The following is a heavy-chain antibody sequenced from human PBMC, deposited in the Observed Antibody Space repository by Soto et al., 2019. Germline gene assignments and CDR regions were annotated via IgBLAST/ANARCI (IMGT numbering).Heavy chain of an antibody. Sequence: QVQLVQSGAEVKKPGASVKVSCKAGGYTFTSYDINWMRQATGQGLEWMGWMNPISGNTGYAQKFQGRVTMTRDTSISTANMELSSLRSEDTAVYYCARGPRNWGVDYWGQGTLVTVSS. CDR2: MNPISGNT. CDR3: ARGPRNWGVDY. D-gene: IGHD7-27*01. CDR1: GYTFTSYD. J-gene: IGHJ4*02. V-gene: IGHV1-8*01.